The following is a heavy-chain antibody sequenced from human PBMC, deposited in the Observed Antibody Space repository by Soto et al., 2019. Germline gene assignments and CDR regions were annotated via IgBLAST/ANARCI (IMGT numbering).Heavy chain of an antibody. CDR3: ARSYSNYAPSDY. D-gene: IGHD4-4*01. J-gene: IGHJ4*02. Sequence: QVQLVQSGAEVKKPGASVKVSCKASGYTFTNYYMHWVRQAPGQGLEWMGWINPNSGGTNYAQKFQGWVTMTRDTSISTAYMELSRLRSTDTAVYYCARSYSNYAPSDYWGQGTLVTVSS. V-gene: IGHV1-2*04. CDR1: GYTFTNYY. CDR2: INPNSGGT.